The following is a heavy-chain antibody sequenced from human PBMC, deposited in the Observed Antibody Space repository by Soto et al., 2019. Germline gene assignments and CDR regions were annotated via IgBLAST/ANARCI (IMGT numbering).Heavy chain of an antibody. V-gene: IGHV1-2*02. Sequence: ASVKVSCKASGYTFTGYFMHWVRQAPGQGLEWMGWINPNSGGTKYAQKFQGRVTMTRDTSISTAYMELSRLTSDDTAIFYCARGKEVSGNWFFDLWGRGTQVTVSS. D-gene: IGHD1-20*01. CDR2: INPNSGGT. J-gene: IGHJ2*01. CDR1: GYTFTGYF. CDR3: ARGKEVSGNWFFDL.